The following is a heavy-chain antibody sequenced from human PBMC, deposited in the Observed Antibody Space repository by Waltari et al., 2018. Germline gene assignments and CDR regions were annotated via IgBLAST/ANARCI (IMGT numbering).Heavy chain of an antibody. CDR1: GGSFSGYY. CDR3: ARDTEVGATDFDY. Sequence: QVQLQQWGAGLLKPSETLSLTCAVYGGSFSGYYWSWIRQPPGKGLEWVSYISSSSSTIYYADSVKGRFTISRDNAKNSLYLQMNSLRAEDTAVYYCARDTEVGATDFDYWGQGTLVTVSS. V-gene: IGHV3-11*04. J-gene: IGHJ4*02. D-gene: IGHD1-26*01. CDR2: ISSSSSTI.